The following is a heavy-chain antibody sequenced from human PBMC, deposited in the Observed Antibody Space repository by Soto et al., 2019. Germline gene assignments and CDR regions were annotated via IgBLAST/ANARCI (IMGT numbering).Heavy chain of an antibody. D-gene: IGHD3-22*01. J-gene: IGHJ6*02. CDR2: IYTSGST. Sequence: PSETLSLTCTVSGGSISSYYWSWIRQPAGKGLEWIGRIYTSGSTNYNPSLKSRVTMSVDTSKNQFSLKLSSVTAADTAVYYCARDYYDSSGPNYYYYGMDVWGQGTTVTAP. CDR3: ARDYYDSSGPNYYYYGMDV. V-gene: IGHV4-4*07. CDR1: GGSISSYY.